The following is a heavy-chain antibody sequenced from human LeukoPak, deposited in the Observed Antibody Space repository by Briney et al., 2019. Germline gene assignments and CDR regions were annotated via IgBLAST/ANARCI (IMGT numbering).Heavy chain of an antibody. CDR2: ISSSSTSK. Sequence: GGSLRLSCAVSGFIFSSYSMNWVRQAPGKGLEWVSHISSSSTSKYYADSVKGRFTISRDNANNVLYLQMNSLRAEDTAVYYCARDPTYYLRYGYFDSWGQGTLVTVSS. CDR3: ARDPTYYLRYGYFDS. V-gene: IGHV3-48*04. J-gene: IGHJ4*02. D-gene: IGHD1-26*01. CDR1: GFIFSSYS.